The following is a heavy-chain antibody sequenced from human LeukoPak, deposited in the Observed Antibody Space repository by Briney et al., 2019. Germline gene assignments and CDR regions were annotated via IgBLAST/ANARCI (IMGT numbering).Heavy chain of an antibody. Sequence: GGSLRLSCAASGFTVSSNYKSWVRQAPGKGLEWVSVIYSGGSTYYADSVKGRFTISRDNSKNTLYLQMNSLRAEDTAVYYCARDRWASGYYDYWGQGTLVTVSS. CDR2: IYSGGST. CDR3: ARDRWASGYYDY. V-gene: IGHV3-53*01. J-gene: IGHJ4*02. CDR1: GFTVSSNY. D-gene: IGHD3-22*01.